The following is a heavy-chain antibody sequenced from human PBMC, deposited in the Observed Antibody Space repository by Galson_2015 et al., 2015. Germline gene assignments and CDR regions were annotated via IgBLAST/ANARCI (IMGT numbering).Heavy chain of an antibody. J-gene: IGHJ5*02. CDR2: IYYSGST. Sequence: ETLSLTCPVSGGSISSYYWSWIRQPPGKGLEWIGYIYYSGSTNYNPSLKSRVTISVDTSKNQFSLKLSSVTAADTAVYYCARHRRPKGVWFDPWGQGTLVTVSS. CDR1: GGSISSYY. CDR3: ARHRRPKGVWFDP. D-gene: IGHD2-8*01. V-gene: IGHV4-59*01.